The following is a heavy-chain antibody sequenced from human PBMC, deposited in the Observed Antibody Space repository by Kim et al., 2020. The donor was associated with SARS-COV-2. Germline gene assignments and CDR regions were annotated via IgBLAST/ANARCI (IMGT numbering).Heavy chain of an antibody. D-gene: IGHD2-15*01. V-gene: IGHV4-34*01. J-gene: IGHJ6*01. CDR1: GGPFSGYY. CDR3: ARHRGYCSGGSCYHYYYFYGMDV. CDR2: INHSGST. Sequence: SETLSLTCAVYGGPFSGYYWSWIRQPPGKGLEWIGEINHSGSTNYNTSLKSRVTISVDTSKNQFSLKLNSVTAADTAVYFCARHRGYCSGGSCYHYYYFYGMDVWGQGTTVTVSS.